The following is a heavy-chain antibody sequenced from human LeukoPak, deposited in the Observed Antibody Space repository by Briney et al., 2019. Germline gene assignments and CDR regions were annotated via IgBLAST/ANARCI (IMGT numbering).Heavy chain of an antibody. Sequence: GSSVKVSCKASGGTFSSYAISWVRQAPGQGLEWMGRIIPIFGTANYAQKFQGRVTITADESTSTAYMELSSLRSEDTAVYYCARAQDDFWSGNYYYYYYMDVWGKGTTVTVSS. J-gene: IGHJ6*03. CDR2: IIPIFGTA. CDR1: GGTFSSYA. D-gene: IGHD3-3*01. CDR3: ARAQDDFWSGNYYYYYYMDV. V-gene: IGHV1-69*15.